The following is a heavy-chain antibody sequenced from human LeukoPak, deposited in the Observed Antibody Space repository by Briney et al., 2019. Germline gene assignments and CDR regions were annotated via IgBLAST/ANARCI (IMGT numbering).Heavy chain of an antibody. CDR2: FDPEDGET. Sequence: ASVKVSCKVSGYSLTDLSMHWVRQAPGKGLEWMGGFDPEDGETIYAQKFQGRVTMTEDTSTDTAYMELSSLRSEDTAVYYCATLTYYYGSGSFDYWGQGTLVTVSS. CDR1: GYSLTDLS. J-gene: IGHJ4*02. CDR3: ATLTYYYGSGSFDY. V-gene: IGHV1-24*01. D-gene: IGHD3-10*01.